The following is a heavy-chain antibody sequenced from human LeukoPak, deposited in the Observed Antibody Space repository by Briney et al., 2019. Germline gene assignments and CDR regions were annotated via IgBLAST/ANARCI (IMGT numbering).Heavy chain of an antibody. J-gene: IGHJ4*02. Sequence: GKSLRLSCAASGFTFSGYPIHWVRQAPGKGLEWVAVISYDGSNKYYADSVKGRFTISRDNSKNTLYLQMNSLRAEDTAVYYCARESPWLDYWGQGTLVTVSS. V-gene: IGHV3-30-3*01. CDR1: GFTFSGYP. CDR2: ISYDGSNK. D-gene: IGHD3-9*01. CDR3: ARESPWLDY.